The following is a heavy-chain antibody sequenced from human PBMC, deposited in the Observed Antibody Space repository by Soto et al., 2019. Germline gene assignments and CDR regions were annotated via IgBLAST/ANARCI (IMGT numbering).Heavy chain of an antibody. CDR2: IGTAGDP. CDR3: ARGSGSCSSTSCPGVGDFDS. J-gene: IGHJ3*02. D-gene: IGHD2-2*01. CDR1: GFTFSSYD. V-gene: IGHV3-13*05. Sequence: GGSLRLSCAASGFTFSSYDMHWVRQATGKGLEWVSAIGTAGDPYYPGSVKGRFTISRENAKNSLYLQMNSLRAGDTAVYYCARGSGSCSSTSCPGVGDFDSWGQGTMVTVSS.